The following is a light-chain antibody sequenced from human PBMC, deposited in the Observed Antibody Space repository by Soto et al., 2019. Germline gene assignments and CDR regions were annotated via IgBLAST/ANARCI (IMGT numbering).Light chain of an antibody. CDR2: GAS. CDR1: QSVSNH. CDR3: QQYFSWPRT. J-gene: IGKJ1*01. V-gene: IGKV3-15*01. Sequence: EVVMTQSPATLSVSPGEGATLSYRASQSVSNHLAWYQQRPGQAPRILIYGASTRATGIPARFSGSGSGTEFNLTISSLQSEYFALYYCQQYFSWPRTFGQGTKVEIK.